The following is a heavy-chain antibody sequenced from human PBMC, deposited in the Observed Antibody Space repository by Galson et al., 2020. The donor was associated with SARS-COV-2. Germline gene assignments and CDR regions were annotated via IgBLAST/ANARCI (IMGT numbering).Heavy chain of an antibody. J-gene: IGHJ6*03. D-gene: IGHD4-17*01. V-gene: IGHV1-46*04. CDR1: GYTFISFY. CDR2: INPSGDIT. Sequence: ASVKVSCKASGYTFISFYIHWVRQAPGQGLEWMGVINPSGDITSYAQKLRGRVTVTRDMSTQTVYMELSRLRSDDTAVYYCARGATMTTVTTERWDYYYYMDVWGKGTTVTVSS. CDR3: ARGATMTTVTTERWDYYYYMDV.